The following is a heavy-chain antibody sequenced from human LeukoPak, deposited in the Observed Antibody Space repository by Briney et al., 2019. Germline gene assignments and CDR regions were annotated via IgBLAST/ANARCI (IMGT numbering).Heavy chain of an antibody. Sequence: GASVKVSCKASGYTFTGYYMHWVRQAPGQGLEWMGWINPNSGGTNYAQKFQGRVTMTRGTSISTAYMELSRLRSDDTAVYYCASGYCSSTSCSPFDYWGQGTLVTVSS. CDR2: INPNSGGT. D-gene: IGHD2-2*01. CDR1: GYTFTGYY. V-gene: IGHV1-2*02. CDR3: ASGYCSSTSCSPFDY. J-gene: IGHJ4*02.